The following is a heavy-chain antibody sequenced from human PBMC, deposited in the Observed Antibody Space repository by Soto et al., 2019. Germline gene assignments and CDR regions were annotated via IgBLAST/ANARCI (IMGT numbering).Heavy chain of an antibody. V-gene: IGHV1-69*01. CDR2: IVPMLGTP. J-gene: IGHJ6*02. CDR1: GGTFDNFI. CDR3: ARNGTYSSSLSQYSGMDV. D-gene: IGHD1-26*01. Sequence: QVQLVQSGAEVKEPGSSVRVSCKASGGTFDNFIMNWVRQTPGQGLEWMGGIVPMLGTPTYAEKFKGRVTISATGSMSTMYMEVTSLRSDATAIYYCARNGTYSSSLSQYSGMDVWGQWTKVSVSS.